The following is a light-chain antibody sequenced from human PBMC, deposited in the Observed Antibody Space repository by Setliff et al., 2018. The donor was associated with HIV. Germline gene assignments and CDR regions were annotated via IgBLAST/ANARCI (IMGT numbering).Light chain of an antibody. CDR1: SGSVSTNYN. CDR3: VLYMGSGISV. J-gene: IGLJ2*01. CDR2: STN. Sequence: QTVVTQEPSLSVSPGGTVTLTCGLSSGSVSTNYNPSWYQQTPGQAPRTLIYSTNTRSSGVPDRFSGSILGNKAALTITGAQADDESDYYSVLYMGSGISVFGGGTKVTVL. V-gene: IGLV8-61*01.